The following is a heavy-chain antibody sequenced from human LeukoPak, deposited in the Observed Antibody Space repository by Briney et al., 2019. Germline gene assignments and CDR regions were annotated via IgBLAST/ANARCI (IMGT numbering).Heavy chain of an antibody. CDR3: ARLQGSSWSQYSDY. J-gene: IGHJ4*02. D-gene: IGHD6-13*01. Sequence: GGSLRLSCAASGFTFSSYGMHWVRQAPGKGLEWVAVISYDGSNKYYADSVKGRFTISRDNSKNTLYLQMNSLRAEDTAVYYCARLQGSSWSQYSDYWGQGTLVTVSS. V-gene: IGHV3-30*03. CDR1: GFTFSSYG. CDR2: ISYDGSNK.